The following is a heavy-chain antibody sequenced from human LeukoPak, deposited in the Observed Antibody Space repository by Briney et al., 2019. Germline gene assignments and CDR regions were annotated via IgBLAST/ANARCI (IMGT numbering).Heavy chain of an antibody. D-gene: IGHD6-13*01. J-gene: IGHJ6*03. CDR1: GFTFSSYA. Sequence: PGRSLRLSCAASGFTFSSYAMHWVRQAPGKGLEWVAVISYDGSNKYYADSVKGRFTISRDNSKNTLYLQMNSLRAEDTAVYYCARTFKGHRIDSSSWYYYYYYMDVWGKGTTVTVSS. V-gene: IGHV3-30-3*01. CDR2: ISYDGSNK. CDR3: ARTFKGHRIDSSSWYYYYYYMDV.